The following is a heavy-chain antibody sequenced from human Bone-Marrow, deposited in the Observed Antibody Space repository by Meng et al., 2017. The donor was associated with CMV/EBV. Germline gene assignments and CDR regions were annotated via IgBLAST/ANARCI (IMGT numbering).Heavy chain of an antibody. Sequence: ASVKVSCKASGYTFTEYYVHWVRQAPGQGLEWMGWINPYSGGTEFAQKFQGRVTMTRDTSIDTVFMELSRLRSNDAAVYFCALDSDLGGSLRPDFWGQGTLVTVSS. CDR3: ALDSDLGGSLRPDF. CDR1: GYTFTEYY. CDR2: INPYSGGT. V-gene: IGHV1-2*02. J-gene: IGHJ4*02. D-gene: IGHD3-16*01.